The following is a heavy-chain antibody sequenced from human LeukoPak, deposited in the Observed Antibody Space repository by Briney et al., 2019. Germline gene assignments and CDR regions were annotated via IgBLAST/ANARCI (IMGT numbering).Heavy chain of an antibody. J-gene: IGHJ4*02. CDR2: MNPNSGNT. CDR3: ARGIRNQLYSDY. CDR1: GYTFTTYD. Sequence: ASVKVSCKASGYTFTTYDITWVRQAPGQGLEWMGWMNPNSGNTGYAQKFKDRVTMTSDTSITTAYMELRSVRSEDTAVYYCARGIRNQLYSDYWGQGTLITVSS. D-gene: IGHD1-14*01. V-gene: IGHV1-8*01.